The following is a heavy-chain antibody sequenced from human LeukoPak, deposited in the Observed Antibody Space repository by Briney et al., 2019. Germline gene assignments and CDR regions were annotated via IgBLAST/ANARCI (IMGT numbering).Heavy chain of an antibody. J-gene: IGHJ4*02. V-gene: IGHV4-38-2*01. CDR1: GYSISSGYY. CDR3: ARATFPSYYDSSGYSDY. Sequence: SETLSLTCAVSGYSISSGYYWGWIRQPPGKGLEWIGSIYHSGSTYYNPSLKSRVTISVDTSENQFSLKLSSVTAADTAVYYCARATFPSYYDSSGYSDYWGQGTLVTVSS. D-gene: IGHD3-22*01. CDR2: IYHSGST.